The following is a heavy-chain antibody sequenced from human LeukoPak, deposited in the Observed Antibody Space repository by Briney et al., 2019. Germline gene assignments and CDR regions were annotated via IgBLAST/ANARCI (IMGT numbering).Heavy chain of an antibody. D-gene: IGHD1-1*01. V-gene: IGHV4-34*01. CDR3: ARGTLRLDWTDPDVRPFHHFYYMDV. CDR1: GESLSGFY. Sequence: SETLSLTCTAHGESLSGFYWNWIRQPPGKGLEWIGEVNHSGSTTYNPSLKSRLTISLDKSNNQFSLILTSVTAADTGVYFCARGTLRLDWTDPDVRPFHHFYYMDVWGKGTTVTVS. J-gene: IGHJ6*03. CDR2: VNHSGST.